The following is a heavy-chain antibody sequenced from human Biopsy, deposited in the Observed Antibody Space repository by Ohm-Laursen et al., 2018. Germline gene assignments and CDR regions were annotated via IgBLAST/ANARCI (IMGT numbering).Heavy chain of an antibody. D-gene: IGHD5-12*01. CDR3: ARGLGGYDYWYFDL. CDR2: IMSLYNTT. CDR1: GGMFNSYT. J-gene: IGHJ2*01. V-gene: IGHV1-69*06. Sequence: SSVKVSCKASGGMFNSYTINWLRQAPGQGLQWMGGIMSLYNTTNYAQKFWDRITVTADKSTNTVYMTLSSLTSEDTAVYFCARGLGGYDYWYFDLWGRGTLVIVSS.